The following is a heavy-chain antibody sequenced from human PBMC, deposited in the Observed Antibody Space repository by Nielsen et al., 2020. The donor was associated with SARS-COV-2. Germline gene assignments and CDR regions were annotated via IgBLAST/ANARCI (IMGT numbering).Heavy chain of an antibody. CDR3: ARIYYDFWSGYYTGGYFDY. CDR2: TSSSSSYT. V-gene: IGHV3-11*06. Sequence: WIRQPPGKGLEWVSYTSSSSSYTNYADSVKGRFTISRDNAKNSLYLQMNSLRAEDTAVYYCARIYYDFWSGYYTGGYFDYWGQGTLVTVSS. D-gene: IGHD3-3*01. J-gene: IGHJ4*02.